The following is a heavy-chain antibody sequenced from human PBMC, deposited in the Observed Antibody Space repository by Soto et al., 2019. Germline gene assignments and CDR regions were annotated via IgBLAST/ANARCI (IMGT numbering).Heavy chain of an antibody. CDR1: GFTFSSYW. Sequence: GGSLRLSCAASGFTFSSYWMSWVRQAPGKGLEWVANIKQDGSEKYYVDSVKGRFTISRDNAKNSLYLQMNSLRAEDTAVYYCARVHWNDVAILYYFDYWGQGTLVTVSS. J-gene: IGHJ4*02. D-gene: IGHD1-1*01. V-gene: IGHV3-7*01. CDR2: IKQDGSEK. CDR3: ARVHWNDVAILYYFDY.